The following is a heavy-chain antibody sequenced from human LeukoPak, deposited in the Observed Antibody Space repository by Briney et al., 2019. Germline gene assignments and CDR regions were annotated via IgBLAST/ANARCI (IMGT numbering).Heavy chain of an antibody. V-gene: IGHV3-7*01. Sequence: GGSLRLSCAASGFTFSSHWMTWVRQAPGKGLEWVANIKHDGSEKYSVDSVKGRFTISRDNAKNSLYLQMNSLRAEDTAVYYCAREEYVGGLWFDCWGQGTLVTVSS. D-gene: IGHD1-26*01. CDR2: IKHDGSEK. J-gene: IGHJ5*01. CDR1: GFTFSSHW. CDR3: AREEYVGGLWFDC.